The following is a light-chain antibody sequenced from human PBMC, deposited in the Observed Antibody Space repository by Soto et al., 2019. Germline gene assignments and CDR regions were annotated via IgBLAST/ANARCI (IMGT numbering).Light chain of an antibody. J-gene: IGKJ3*01. CDR2: AAS. V-gene: IGKV1-33*01. CDR1: QDISTY. CDR3: QQYDNLPVT. Sequence: DIQMTQSPSSLSAFVGDRVTITCQASQDISTYVNWYQQKPGKTPNLLIYAASNLETRVPSRFSGSGPGTKFTLNISRLQSEDIGTYYCQQYDNLPVTFGPGTKVNVK.